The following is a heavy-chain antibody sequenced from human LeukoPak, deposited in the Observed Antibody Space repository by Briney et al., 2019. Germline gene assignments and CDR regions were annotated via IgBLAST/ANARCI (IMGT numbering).Heavy chain of an antibody. CDR2: ISSSSSYI. V-gene: IGHV3-21*01. CDR3: AREYPPPLVGATDNKWIDP. D-gene: IGHD1-26*01. J-gene: IGHJ5*02. CDR1: GFTFSSYS. Sequence: NPGGSLRLSCAASGFTFSSYSMNWVRQAPGKGLEWVSSISSSSSYIYYADSVKGRFTISRDNARSSLYLHMNSLRAEDTAVYYCAREYPPPLVGATDNKWIDPWGQGTLVTVSS.